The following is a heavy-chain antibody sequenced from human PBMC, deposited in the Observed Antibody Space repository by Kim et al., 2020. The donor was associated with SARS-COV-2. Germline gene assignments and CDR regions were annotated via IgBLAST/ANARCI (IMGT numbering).Heavy chain of an antibody. D-gene: IGHD3-10*01. J-gene: IGHJ6*02. Sequence: SETLSLTCAVYGGSFSGYYWSWIRQPPGKGLEWIGEINHSGSTNYNPSLKSRVTISVDTSKNQFSLKLSSVTAADTAVYYCARGVLLWSLFYGMDVWGQGTTVTVSS. CDR3: ARGVLLWSLFYGMDV. CDR2: INHSGST. CDR1: GGSFSGYY. V-gene: IGHV4-34*01.